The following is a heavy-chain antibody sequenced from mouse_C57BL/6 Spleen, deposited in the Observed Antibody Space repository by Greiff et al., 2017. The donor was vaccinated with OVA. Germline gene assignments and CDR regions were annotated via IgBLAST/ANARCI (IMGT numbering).Heavy chain of an antibody. CDR3: ARRGGYDDAMDY. J-gene: IGHJ4*01. Sequence: VQLQQPVAELVKPGASVKMSCKASGYTFTSYWITWVKQRPGQGLEWIGDIYPGSGSTNYNEKFKSKATLTVDTSSSTAYMQLSSLTSEDSAVYYCARRGGYDDAMDYWGQGTSVTVSS. D-gene: IGHD3-1*01. CDR2: IYPGSGST. CDR1: GYTFTSYW. V-gene: IGHV1-55*01.